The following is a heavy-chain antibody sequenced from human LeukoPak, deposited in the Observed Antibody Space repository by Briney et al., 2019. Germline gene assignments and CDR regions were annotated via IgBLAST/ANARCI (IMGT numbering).Heavy chain of an antibody. V-gene: IGHV3-53*01. CDR2: IYSGVST. Sequence: GGSLRLSCAASGFTVSSNYMSSVRQAPGKGLGWVSVIYSGVSTYYADSVKGRFTISRDNSKNTLYLQMNSLRAEDTAVYYCARSSYDFWSGHPRPFDYWGQGTLVTVSS. J-gene: IGHJ4*02. D-gene: IGHD3-3*01. CDR3: ARSSYDFWSGHPRPFDY. CDR1: GFTVSSNY.